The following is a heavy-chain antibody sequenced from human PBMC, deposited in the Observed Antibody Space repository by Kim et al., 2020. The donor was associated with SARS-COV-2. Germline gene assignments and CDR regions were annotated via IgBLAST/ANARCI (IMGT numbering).Heavy chain of an antibody. V-gene: IGHV3-23*01. J-gene: IGHJ5*02. CDR2: ISGSGGST. CDR3: ARQWLGRGWVDP. D-gene: IGHD6-19*01. Sequence: VGSLRLSCAASGFTFSSYAMSWVRQAPGKGLEWVSAISGSGGSTYYADSVKGRFTISRDNSKNTLYLQTNSLRAEDTAVYYCARQWLGRGWVDPWGQGTLVTVSS. CDR1: GFTFSSYA.